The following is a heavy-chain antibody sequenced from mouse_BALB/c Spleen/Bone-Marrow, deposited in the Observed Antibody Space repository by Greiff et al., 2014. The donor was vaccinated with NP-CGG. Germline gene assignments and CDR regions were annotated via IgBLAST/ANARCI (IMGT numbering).Heavy chain of an antibody. CDR2: IWAGGST. CDR3: ARVYLWYFDV. D-gene: IGHD2-3*01. J-gene: IGHJ1*01. Sequence: VNLVESGPGLVAPSQSLSITCTVSGFSLTSYGVHWVRQPPGEGLEWLGVIWAGGSTNYNSALMSRLSISKDNSKSQVFLKMNSLQTDDTAMYYCARVYLWYFDVWGAGTTVTVSS. CDR1: GFSLTSYG. V-gene: IGHV2-9*02.